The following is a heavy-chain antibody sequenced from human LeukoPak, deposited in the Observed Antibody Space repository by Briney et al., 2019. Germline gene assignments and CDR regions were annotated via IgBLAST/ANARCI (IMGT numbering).Heavy chain of an antibody. J-gene: IGHJ3*02. CDR2: INHSGST. CDR3: AREWDSSGFDAFDN. CDR1: GGSFSGYY. V-gene: IGHV4-34*01. Sequence: SETLSRTCAVYGGSFSGYYWSWIRQPPGKGLEWIGEINHSGSTNYNPSLKSRVTISVDTSKNQFSPKLSSVTAADTAVYYCAREWDSSGFDAFDNWGQGTMVTVSS. D-gene: IGHD3-22*01.